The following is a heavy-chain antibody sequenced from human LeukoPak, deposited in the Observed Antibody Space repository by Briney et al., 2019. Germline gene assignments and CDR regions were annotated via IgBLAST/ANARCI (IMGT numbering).Heavy chain of an antibody. Sequence: SQTLSLTCAISGDSVSSNSVTWNWIRQSPSRGLEWLGRTYYRSKWYSDYAVSVKSRITINSDTSKNQFSLRLTSVTAADTAVYYCARGGTDGVSYNYAMDVWGQGTTVTVSS. CDR3: ARGGTDGVSYNYAMDV. CDR1: GDSVSSNSVT. D-gene: IGHD3/OR15-3a*01. V-gene: IGHV6-1*01. J-gene: IGHJ6*02. CDR2: TYYRSKWYS.